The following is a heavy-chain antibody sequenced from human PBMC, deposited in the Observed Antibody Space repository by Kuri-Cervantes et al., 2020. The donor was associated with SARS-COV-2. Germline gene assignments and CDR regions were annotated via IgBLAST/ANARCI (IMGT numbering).Heavy chain of an antibody. CDR1: GFIFTSYG. Sequence: ASVKVSCKASGFIFTSYGISWVRQAPGQGLEWMGWISAYNLKTIYAQRVQDRVTMTVDTNTDTAFMEVRSLRSDDTAVYYCARGEIAVAGTVDYWGQGTLVTVSS. CDR3: ARGEIAVAGTVDY. J-gene: IGHJ4*02. CDR2: ISAYNLKT. D-gene: IGHD6-19*01. V-gene: IGHV1-18*04.